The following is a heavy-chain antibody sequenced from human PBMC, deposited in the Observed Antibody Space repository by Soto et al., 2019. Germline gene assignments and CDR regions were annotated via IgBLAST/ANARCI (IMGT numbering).Heavy chain of an antibody. CDR1: GASISSSGYY. CDR3: ARATESHYFDY. CDR2: IYYRGTT. J-gene: IGHJ4*02. V-gene: IGHV4-31*01. Sequence: QVQLQESGPGLVKPSQTLSLTCTLSGASISSSGYYWSWIRLHPGEGLEWIGYIYYRGTTYYNPSLKSXXTXSXXTSKKEFSLTLPSVTAADTAVYYCARATESHYFDYWGRGILVTVTS.